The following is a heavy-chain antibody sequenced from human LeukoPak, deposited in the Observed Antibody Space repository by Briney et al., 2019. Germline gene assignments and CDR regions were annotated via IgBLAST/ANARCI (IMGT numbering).Heavy chain of an antibody. CDR1: GFTFSSYA. CDR2: ISSNGGST. D-gene: IGHD3-9*01. CDR3: VKDVFGYYDILTGYPPVDY. Sequence: GGSLRLSCSASGFTFSSYAMHWVRQAPGKGLEYVSAISSNGGSTYYADSVRGRFTISRDNSKNTLYLQMSSLRAEDTAVYYCVKDVFGYYDILTGYPPVDYWGQGTLVTVSS. J-gene: IGHJ4*02. V-gene: IGHV3-64D*06.